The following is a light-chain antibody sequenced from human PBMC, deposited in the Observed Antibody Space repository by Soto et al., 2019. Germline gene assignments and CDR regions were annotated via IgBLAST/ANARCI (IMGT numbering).Light chain of an antibody. CDR2: SDD. Sequence: QSVLTQPPSTSGTPGQRVTISCSGSSSNIGSNPVHWYQQLPGTAPKVLIYSDDQRPSGVPDRFSGSKSGTSASLAISGLQPEDEAGYYCAAWDDSLNGVIFGGGTKLTVL. CDR1: SSNIGSNP. CDR3: AAWDDSLNGVI. J-gene: IGLJ2*01. V-gene: IGLV1-44*01.